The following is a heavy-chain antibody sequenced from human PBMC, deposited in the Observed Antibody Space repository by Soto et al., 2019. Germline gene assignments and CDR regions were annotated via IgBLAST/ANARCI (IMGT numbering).Heavy chain of an antibody. V-gene: IGHV1-3*04. CDR3: AREEPDGYTRFDY. D-gene: IGHD5-18*01. CDR2: IHIAKDNI. Sequence: QVQLVQSGAEVKKPGSSVKVACKAFGYLITGYVIYWVRQAPGNRLEWMGWIHIAKDNIKYSQKLQGSVTFTKDRSAGTAYIELRNLTPEDTAVYYCAREEPDGYTRFDYWGQGTMVTV. CDR1: GYLITGYV. J-gene: IGHJ4*02.